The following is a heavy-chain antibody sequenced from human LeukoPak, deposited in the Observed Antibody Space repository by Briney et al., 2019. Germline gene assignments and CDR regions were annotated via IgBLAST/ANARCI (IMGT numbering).Heavy chain of an antibody. CDR1: GGSISSITYY. J-gene: IGHJ3*02. D-gene: IGHD3-22*01. Sequence: SETLSLTCTVSGGSISSITYYWGWIRQPPGKGREWIGSFYYSGGTYYNPSLKSRVTISVDTSKNQFSLKLSSVTAADTAVYYCARCYYDSSGYYDAFDIWGQGTMVTVSS. CDR3: ARCYYDSSGYYDAFDI. V-gene: IGHV4-39*07. CDR2: FYYSGGT.